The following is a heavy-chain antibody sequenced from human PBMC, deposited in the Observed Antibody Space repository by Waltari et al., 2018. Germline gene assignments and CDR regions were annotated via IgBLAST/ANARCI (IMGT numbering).Heavy chain of an antibody. Sequence: EVQLVESGGGLVKPGGSLRLSCAASGFTFSSYSMNWVRQAPGKGLEWVSSISSSSSYRYYADSVKGRFTISRDNAKNSLYLQMNSLRAEDTAVYYCARTQYSGWVDYWGQGTLVTVSS. CDR2: ISSSSSYR. V-gene: IGHV3-21*01. D-gene: IGHD5-12*01. CDR1: GFTFSSYS. CDR3: ARTQYSGWVDY. J-gene: IGHJ4*02.